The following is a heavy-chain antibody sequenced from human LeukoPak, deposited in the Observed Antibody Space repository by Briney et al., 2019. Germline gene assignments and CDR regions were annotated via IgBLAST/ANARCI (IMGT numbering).Heavy chain of an antibody. J-gene: IGHJ6*02. V-gene: IGHV3-30-3*01. Sequence: PGGSLRLSCAASGFTFSSYAMHWVRQAPGKGLEWVAVISYDGSNKYYADSVKGRFTISRDNSKNTLYLQMNSLRAEDTAVYYCASRSYYDSSGNYYGMDVWGQGTTVTVS. CDR2: ISYDGSNK. D-gene: IGHD3-22*01. CDR1: GFTFSSYA. CDR3: ASRSYYDSSGNYYGMDV.